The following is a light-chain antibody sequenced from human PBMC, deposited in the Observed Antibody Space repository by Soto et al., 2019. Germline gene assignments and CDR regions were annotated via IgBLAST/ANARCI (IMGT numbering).Light chain of an antibody. Sequence: IVLTKSPATLSVSPGERVTLSCRASQNLHSFLNWYQQRPGQAPRPLIYDGSKRAAGVPDRISGDGSGTDYTLTISSLEPEDFAVYYCQQRTRWPMPFGQGTRLEI. J-gene: IGKJ5*01. V-gene: IGKV3-11*01. CDR2: DGS. CDR3: QQRTRWPMP. CDR1: QNLHSF.